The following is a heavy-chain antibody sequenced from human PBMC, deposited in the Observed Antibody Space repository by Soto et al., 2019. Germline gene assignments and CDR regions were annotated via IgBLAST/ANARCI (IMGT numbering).Heavy chain of an antibody. D-gene: IGHD3-10*02. V-gene: IGHV3-23*01. CDR1: GFTFKNYV. CDR3: AKDQEMFGKFTHWFDP. J-gene: IGHJ5*02. Sequence: GGSLRLSCAASGFTFKNYVMTWVRQAPGKGLEWVSSIDGSGGGTYYADSVKGRFTISRDNSKNTLYLQMNSLRAEDTAVYYCAKDQEMFGKFTHWFDPWGQGTLVTPST. CDR2: IDGSGGGT.